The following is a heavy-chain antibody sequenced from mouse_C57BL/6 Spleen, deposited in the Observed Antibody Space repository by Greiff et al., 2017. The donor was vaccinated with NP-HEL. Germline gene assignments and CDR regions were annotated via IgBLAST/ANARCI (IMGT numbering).Heavy chain of an antibody. CDR2: IHPNSGST. D-gene: IGHD1-1*01. CDR1: GYTFTSYW. J-gene: IGHJ4*01. V-gene: IGHV1-64*01. Sequence: QVPLHHPFSSLVPPVSSVPLSCKASGYTFTSYWMHWVKQRPGQGLEWIGMIHPNSGSTNYNEKFKSKATLTVDKSSSTAYMQLSSLTSEDSAVYYCARETTVVRGYAMDYWGQGTSVTVSS. CDR3: ARETTVVRGYAMDY.